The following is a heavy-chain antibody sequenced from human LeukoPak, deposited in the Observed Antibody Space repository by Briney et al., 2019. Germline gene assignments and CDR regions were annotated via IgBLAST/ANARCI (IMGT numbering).Heavy chain of an antibody. D-gene: IGHD3-22*01. CDR1: GYTLTGYY. CDR2: INPNSGGT. Sequence: GASVKVSCKASGYTLTGYYMHWVRQAPGQGLEWMGRINPNSGGTNYAQKFQGRVTMTRDTSISTAYMELSRLRSDDTAVYYCARTRRRYYYDSSGYYDLGYWGQGTLVTVSS. CDR3: ARTRRRYYYDSSGYYDLGY. J-gene: IGHJ4*02. V-gene: IGHV1-2*06.